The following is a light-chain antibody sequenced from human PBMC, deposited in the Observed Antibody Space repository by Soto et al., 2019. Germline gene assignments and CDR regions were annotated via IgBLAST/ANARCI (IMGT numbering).Light chain of an antibody. CDR3: QSYDSSLSGYV. V-gene: IGLV1-40*01. CDR1: SSNIGAGYD. CDR2: DDT. J-gene: IGLJ1*01. Sequence: QSVLTQPPSVSGAPGQRVTISCTGSSSNIGAGYDVHWYQQLPGTTPKLLIYDDTNRPSGVPDRFSGSKSGTSASLAITGLQAEDGADYYCQSYDSSLSGYVFGTGTKLTVL.